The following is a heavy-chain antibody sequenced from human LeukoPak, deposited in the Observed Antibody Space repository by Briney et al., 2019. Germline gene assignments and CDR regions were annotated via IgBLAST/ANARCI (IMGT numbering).Heavy chain of an antibody. Sequence: PSETLSLTCSVSGGSITKNGYYWGWIRQSPETGLEWIGSMHYSGSTYYNPSLNSRVTISVDTSKNQFSLKLTSVTAADTAVYYCARHNDFRWWFDPWGQGTLVTVSS. CDR2: MHYSGST. D-gene: IGHD2-15*01. CDR3: ARHNDFRWWFDP. CDR1: GGSITKNGYY. V-gene: IGHV4-39*07. J-gene: IGHJ5*02.